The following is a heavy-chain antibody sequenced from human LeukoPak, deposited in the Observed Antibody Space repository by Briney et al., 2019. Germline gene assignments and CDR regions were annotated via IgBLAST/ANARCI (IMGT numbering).Heavy chain of an antibody. CDR3: AELGITMTGGV. Sequence: GGSLRLSCAASGFTFDDYAMHWVRQAPGKGLEWVSGISWNSGSIGYADSVKGRFTISRDNAKNSLYLQMNSLRAEDTAVYYCAELGITMTGGVWGKGTTVTISS. V-gene: IGHV3-9*01. CDR1: GFTFDDYA. D-gene: IGHD3-10*02. CDR2: ISWNSGSI. J-gene: IGHJ6*04.